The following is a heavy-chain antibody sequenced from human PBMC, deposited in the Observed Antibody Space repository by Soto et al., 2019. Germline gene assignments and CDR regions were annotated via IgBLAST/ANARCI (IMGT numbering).Heavy chain of an antibody. V-gene: IGHV1-46*01. CDR1: GYTFTSYY. D-gene: IGHD2-15*01. J-gene: IGHJ5*02. CDR2: INPSGGST. CDR3: ARAPEPAYCSGGSCYSHEDPRRRGEVVWFDP. Sequence: ASVKVSCKASGYTFTSYYIHWVRQAPGQGLEWMGIINPSGGSTSYAQKFQGRVTMTRDTSTSTVYMELSSLRSEDTAVYYCARAPEPAYCSGGSCYSHEDPRRRGEVVWFDPWGQGTLVTVSS.